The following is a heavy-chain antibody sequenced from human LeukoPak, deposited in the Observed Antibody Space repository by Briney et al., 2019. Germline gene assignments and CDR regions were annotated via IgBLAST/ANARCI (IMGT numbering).Heavy chain of an antibody. D-gene: IGHD3-9*01. Sequence: PSETLSLTCIVSGGSISSSSYYWGWIRQPPGKGLEWIGSIYHSGSTYYNPSLKSRVTISVDTSKNQFSLNLSSVTAADTAVYYCATGPLDWQPYYLAYWGQGTLVTVSS. J-gene: IGHJ4*02. CDR2: IYHSGST. CDR3: ATGPLDWQPYYLAY. V-gene: IGHV4-39*07. CDR1: GGSISSSSYY.